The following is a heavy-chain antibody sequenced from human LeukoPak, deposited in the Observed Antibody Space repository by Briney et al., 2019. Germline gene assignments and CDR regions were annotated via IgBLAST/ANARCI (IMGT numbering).Heavy chain of an antibody. Sequence: GGSLRLSCAASGFTFSNAWMSWVRQAPGKGLEWVGRIKSKTDGGTTDYAAPVKGRFTISRDDSKNTLYLQMNSLKTEDTAVYYCTTELAAAGPTQYYYYYYYMDVWGKGTTVTISS. CDR1: GFTFSNAW. CDR3: TTELAAAGPTQYYYYYYYMDV. CDR2: IKSKTDGGTT. D-gene: IGHD6-13*01. J-gene: IGHJ6*03. V-gene: IGHV3-15*01.